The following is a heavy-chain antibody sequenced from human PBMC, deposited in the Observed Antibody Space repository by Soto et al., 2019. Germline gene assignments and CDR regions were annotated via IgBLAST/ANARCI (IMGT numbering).Heavy chain of an antibody. CDR1: GYRFTSYW. J-gene: IGHJ5*02. V-gene: IGHV5-51*01. CDR3: ARKDKSGYFNWFDP. CDR2: IFPSDSDT. D-gene: IGHD3-22*01. Sequence: GESLKISCRTSGYRFTSYWIAWVRQMPGKGLEWMGIIFPSDSDTRYSPSFQGQVTISADRSTSTVFLQWASLKASDTAVYFCARKDKSGYFNWFDPWGQGTLVTISS.